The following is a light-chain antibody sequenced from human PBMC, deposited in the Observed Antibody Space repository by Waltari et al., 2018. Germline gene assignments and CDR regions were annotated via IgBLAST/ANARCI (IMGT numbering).Light chain of an antibody. J-gene: IGKJ2*02. Sequence: DIQMTQSPVSLSASVGDTVTITCRASHNIGTFLSWDQPRPAKAPTVLIYAASTLQRGVPSRFNGSGSGTDFTLTIVSLQPEDFATYFCQQTYSALCCTFGQGTKLEIK. V-gene: IGKV1-39*01. CDR3: QQTYSALCCT. CDR1: HNIGTF. CDR2: AAS.